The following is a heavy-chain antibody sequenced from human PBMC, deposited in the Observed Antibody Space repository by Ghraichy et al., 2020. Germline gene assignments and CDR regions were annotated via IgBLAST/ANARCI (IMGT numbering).Heavy chain of an antibody. J-gene: IGHJ6*03. CDR3: ARVKGRGYGLYYYYYYMDV. V-gene: IGHV4-34*01. D-gene: IGHD5-18*01. CDR2: INHSGST. Sequence: SETLSLTCAVYGGSFSGYYWSWIRQPPGKGLEWIGEINHSGSTNYNPSLKSRVTISVDTSKNQFSLKLSSVTAADTAVYYCARVKGRGYGLYYYYYYMDVWGKGTTVTVSS. CDR1: GGSFSGYY.